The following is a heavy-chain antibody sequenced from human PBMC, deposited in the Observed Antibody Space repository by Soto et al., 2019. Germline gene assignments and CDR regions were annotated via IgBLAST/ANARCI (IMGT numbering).Heavy chain of an antibody. V-gene: IGHV1-8*01. CDR3: ARERRGMDV. CDR1: GYTFTSYD. J-gene: IGHJ6*01. CDR2: MNPNSGNI. Sequence: QVQLVQSGAEVKKPGASVKVSCKASGYTFTSYDINWVRQATGQGLEWMGWMNPNSGNIGHVQKFQGRVTMTRNSSISTAYMELSSLRSEDTAVYFCARERRGMDVWGQGTTVTVSS.